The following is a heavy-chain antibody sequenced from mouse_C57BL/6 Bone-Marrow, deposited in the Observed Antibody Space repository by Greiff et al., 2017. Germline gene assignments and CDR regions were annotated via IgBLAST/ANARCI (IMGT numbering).Heavy chain of an antibody. CDR3: ARGDYNYFYYAMDY. Sequence: QVQLQQPGAELVRPGTSVKLSCKASGYTFTSYWMHWVKQRPGQGLEWIGVIDPSDSYTNYNQKFKGKATLTVDPSSSTAYMQLSSLTSEDSAVYYCARGDYNYFYYAMDYWGQGTSVTVSS. J-gene: IGHJ4*01. V-gene: IGHV1-59*01. CDR1: GYTFTSYW. D-gene: IGHD2-12*01. CDR2: IDPSDSYT.